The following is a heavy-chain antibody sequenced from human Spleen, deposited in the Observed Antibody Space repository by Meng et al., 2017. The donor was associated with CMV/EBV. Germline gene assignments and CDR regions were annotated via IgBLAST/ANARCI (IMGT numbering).Heavy chain of an antibody. CDR2: INHSGST. D-gene: IGHD3-3*01. J-gene: IGHJ6*02. V-gene: IGHV4-39*07. CDR1: GGSISSNSYY. Sequence: SETLSLTCSVSGGSISSNSYYWGWMRQPPGKGLEWIGEINHSGSTNYNPSLKSRVTISVDTSKNQFSLKLSSVTAADTAVYYCARGVQLRFLEWLPDYYYYGMDVWGQGTTVTVSS. CDR3: ARGVQLRFLEWLPDYYYYGMDV.